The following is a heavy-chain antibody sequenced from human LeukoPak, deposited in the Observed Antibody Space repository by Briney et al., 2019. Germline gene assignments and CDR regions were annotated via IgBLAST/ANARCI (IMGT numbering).Heavy chain of an antibody. J-gene: IGHJ5*02. V-gene: IGHV4-38-2*01. D-gene: IGHD2-21*02. CDR1: GFTFSTYA. Sequence: PGGSLRLSCAASGFTFSTYAMSWIRQPPGKGLEWIGSIYYSGSTYYNPSLKSRVTISVDTSKNQFSLKLSSVTAADTAVYYCARVVHVIVVVTAIHNWFDPWGQGTLVTVSS. CDR2: IYYSGST. CDR3: ARVVHVIVVVTAIHNWFDP.